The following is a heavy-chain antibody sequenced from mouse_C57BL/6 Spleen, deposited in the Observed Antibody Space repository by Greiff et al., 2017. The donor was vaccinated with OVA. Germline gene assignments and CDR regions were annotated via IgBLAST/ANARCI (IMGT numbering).Heavy chain of an antibody. Sequence: EVTLVESGPELVKPGASVQISCKASGYSFTGYYMNWVKQSPEKSLEWIGEINPSTGGTTYNQKFKAKATLTVDKSSSTAYMQLKSLTSEDSAVYYCARGFYYGSSFDVWGTGTTVTVSS. CDR1: GYSFTGYY. D-gene: IGHD1-1*01. V-gene: IGHV1-42*01. CDR3: ARGFYYGSSFDV. J-gene: IGHJ1*03. CDR2: INPSTGGT.